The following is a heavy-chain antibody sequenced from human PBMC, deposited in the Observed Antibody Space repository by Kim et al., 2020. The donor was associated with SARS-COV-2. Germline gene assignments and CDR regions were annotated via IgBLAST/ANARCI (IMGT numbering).Heavy chain of an antibody. D-gene: IGHD7-27*01. CDR2: IRADAADT. CDR3: VADSNWAFNY. V-gene: IGHV3-48*01. Sequence: GGSLRLSCTASGFTFHTEPMNWVRQSPGKGLEWIANIRADAADTVYADSVKGRFTVSRDNAKNSLFLQMNSLKGDDTAVYYCVADSNWAFNYWGQGALVTVSS. CDR1: GFTFHTEP. J-gene: IGHJ4*02.